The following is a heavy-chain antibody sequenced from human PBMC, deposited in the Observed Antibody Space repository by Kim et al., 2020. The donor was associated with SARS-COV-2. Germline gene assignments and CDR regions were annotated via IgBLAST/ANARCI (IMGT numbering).Heavy chain of an antibody. CDR2: ISYDGSNE. CDR3: AKDRDGYNWFEY. Sequence: GGSLRLSCAASGFTFSTYGMHWVRQAPGKGLEWVAVISYDGSNEYYTDSVKGRFTISRDNSKNTLYLQMNSLKTEDTAVYYCAKDRDGYNWFEYWGQGT. V-gene: IGHV3-30*18. J-gene: IGHJ4*02. D-gene: IGHD5-12*01. CDR1: GFTFSTYG.